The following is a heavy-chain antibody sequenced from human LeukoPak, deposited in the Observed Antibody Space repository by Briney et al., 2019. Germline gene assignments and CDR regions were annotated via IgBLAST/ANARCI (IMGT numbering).Heavy chain of an antibody. J-gene: IGHJ6*03. D-gene: IGHD2-15*01. Sequence: ASVRVSCKASGYSFPTYGITWVRQAPGQGLEWLGWINPTNGNANSAQKLQDRVTMTTDSSTSTAYMDLASLTSDDTATYYCARANTQFLAGYFSYYMDVWGKGTTVTVSS. CDR1: GYSFPTYG. V-gene: IGHV1-18*01. CDR2: INPTNGNA. CDR3: ARANTQFLAGYFSYYMDV.